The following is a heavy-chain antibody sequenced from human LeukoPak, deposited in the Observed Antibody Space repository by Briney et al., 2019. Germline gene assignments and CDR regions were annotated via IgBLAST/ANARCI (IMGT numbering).Heavy chain of an antibody. CDR1: GGSISSYY. D-gene: IGHD3-16*01. V-gene: IGHV4-59*08. Sequence: ASETLSLTCTVSGGSISSYYWSWIRQPPGKGLEWIGYIYYSGSTNYNPSLKSRVTISVDTSKNQFSLKLSSVTAADTAVYYCARGGSTVDYWGQGTLVTVSS. CDR2: IYYSGST. CDR3: ARGGSTVDY. J-gene: IGHJ4*02.